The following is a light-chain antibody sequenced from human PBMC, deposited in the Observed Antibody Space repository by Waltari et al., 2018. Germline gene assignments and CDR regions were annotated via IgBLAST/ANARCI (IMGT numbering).Light chain of an antibody. CDR2: LEDSGNY. Sequence: QPVLTQSSSTSASLGSSVKLTCTLDSGHSTYIIAWHQQQAGKAPLYLMKLEDSGNYNKGSGVPDRFSGSSSGADRYLAIFNLQSEDEADYYCETWDSNTRVFGGGTKLTVL. CDR3: ETWDSNTRV. J-gene: IGLJ3*02. CDR1: SGHSTYI. V-gene: IGLV4-60*03.